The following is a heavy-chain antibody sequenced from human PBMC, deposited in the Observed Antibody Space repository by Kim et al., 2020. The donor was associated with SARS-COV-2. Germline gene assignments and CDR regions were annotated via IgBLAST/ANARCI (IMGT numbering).Heavy chain of an antibody. CDR1: GYTFTGYY. CDR3: ARDRNTIFGVVFIPDRYAMDV. D-gene: IGHD3-3*01. V-gene: IGHV1-2*06. CDR2: ISPNSGGT. J-gene: IGHJ6*02. Sequence: ASVKVSCKASGYTFTGYYMHWVRQAPGQGLEWMGRISPNSGGTNYAQKFQGRVTMTRDTSISTAYMELSRLRSDDTAVYYCARDRNTIFGVVFIPDRYAMDVWGQGTTVTVSS.